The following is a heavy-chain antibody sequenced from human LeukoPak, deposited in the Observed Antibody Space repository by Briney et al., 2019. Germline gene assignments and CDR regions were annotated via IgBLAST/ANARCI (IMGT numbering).Heavy chain of an antibody. J-gene: IGHJ5*02. Sequence: GASVKVSCKASGYTFTSYGISWVRQAPGQGLEWMGWISAYNGNTNYAQKLQGRVTMTTDTSTSTAYMELGGLRSDDTAVYYCARGSYDILTGYFNWFDPWGQGTLVTVSS. CDR2: ISAYNGNT. CDR3: ARGSYDILTGYFNWFDP. V-gene: IGHV1-18*04. CDR1: GYTFTSYG. D-gene: IGHD3-9*01.